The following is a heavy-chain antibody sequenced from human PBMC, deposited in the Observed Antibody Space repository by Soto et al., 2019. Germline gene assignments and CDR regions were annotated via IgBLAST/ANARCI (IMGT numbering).Heavy chain of an antibody. CDR1: GGSISSSSYY. CDR3: ARHLTYCSAGSCYSDFPFYGMDV. J-gene: IGHJ6*02. D-gene: IGHD2-15*01. CDR2: IFYSGGT. V-gene: IGHV4-39*01. Sequence: QLQLQESGPGLVKPSETLSLTCTVSGGSISSSSYYWGWIRQPPGKGLEWIGSIFYSGGTYYNPSLMSRVTISVDTSKNQFSLKLSSVTAADTAVYYCARHLTYCSAGSCYSDFPFYGMDVWGQGTTVTVSS.